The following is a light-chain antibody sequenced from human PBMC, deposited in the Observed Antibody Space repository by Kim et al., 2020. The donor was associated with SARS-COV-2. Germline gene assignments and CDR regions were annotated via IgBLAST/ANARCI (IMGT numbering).Light chain of an antibody. V-gene: IGKV1-5*01. J-gene: IGKJ1*01. CDR1: QSISSR. CDR3: QQYSSYST. Sequence: SASVGDRVIITCRASQSISSRLAWYQQKPGKAPELLIYAVSTLERGVPSRFSGTGSGTEFTLTISSLQSDDLATYYCQQYSSYSTFGQGTKVEIK. CDR2: AVS.